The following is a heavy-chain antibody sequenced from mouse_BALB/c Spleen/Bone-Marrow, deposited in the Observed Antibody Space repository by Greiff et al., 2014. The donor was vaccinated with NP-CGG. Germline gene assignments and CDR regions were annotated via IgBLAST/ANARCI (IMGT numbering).Heavy chain of an antibody. J-gene: IGHJ4*01. Sequence: QSGPDLVKPSQSLSLTCTVTGYSITSYYSWHWIRQFPGNKLEWMGYIHYSGITVYNPSLKSRISITRDTSNNQFFLQLNSVTTEDTATHYCARFAGTPYTMDYWGQGTSVTVSS. CDR3: ARFAGTPYTMDY. CDR2: IHYSGIT. V-gene: IGHV3-1*02. D-gene: IGHD4-1*01. CDR1: GYSITSYYS.